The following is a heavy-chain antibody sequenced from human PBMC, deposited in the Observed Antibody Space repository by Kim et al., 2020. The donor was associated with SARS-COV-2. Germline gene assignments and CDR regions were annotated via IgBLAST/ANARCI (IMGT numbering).Heavy chain of an antibody. CDR1: GGSISSSSYY. D-gene: IGHD5-18*01. CDR2: IYYSGST. Sequence: SETLSLTCTVSGGSISSSSYYWGWIRQPPGKGLEWIGSIYYSGSTYYNPSLKSRVTISVDTSKNQFSLKLSSVTAADTAVYYCARQVVDTAMAPYFYYYYGMDVWGQGTTVTVSS. CDR3: ARQVVDTAMAPYFYYYYGMDV. J-gene: IGHJ6*02. V-gene: IGHV4-39*01.